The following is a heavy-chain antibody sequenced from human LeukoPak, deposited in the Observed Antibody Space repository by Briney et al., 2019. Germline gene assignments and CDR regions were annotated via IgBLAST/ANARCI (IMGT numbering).Heavy chain of an antibody. Sequence: SETLSLTCAVYGGSFSGYYWSWIRQPPGKGLEWIGEINHSGSTNYNPSLKSRVTISVDTSKNQFSLKLSSVTAADTAVYYCARGATWIQLWGWGQGTLVTVSS. V-gene: IGHV4-34*01. CDR2: INHSGST. CDR1: GGSFSGYY. CDR3: ARGATWIQLWG. J-gene: IGHJ4*02. D-gene: IGHD5-18*01.